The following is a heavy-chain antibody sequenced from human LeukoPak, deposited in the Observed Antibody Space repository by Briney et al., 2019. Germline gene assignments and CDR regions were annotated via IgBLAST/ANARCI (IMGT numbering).Heavy chain of an antibody. D-gene: IGHD6-25*01. CDR1: GFRFSSYA. Sequence: GSLRLSCGASGFRFSSYAMSWVRQAPGKGLEWVSVISTTGGNTYYADSVKGRFTISRDNSKNTLYLQMNSLGATDTAIYFCAKEIAAIGLPAVDYWGQGTLVTVSS. J-gene: IGHJ4*02. V-gene: IGHV3-23*01. CDR2: ISTTGGNT. CDR3: AKEIAAIGLPAVDY.